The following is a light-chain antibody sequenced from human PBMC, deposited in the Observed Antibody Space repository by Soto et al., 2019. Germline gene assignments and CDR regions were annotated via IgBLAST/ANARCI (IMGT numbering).Light chain of an antibody. CDR2: KAS. J-gene: IGKJ1*01. CDR1: QSISDW. Sequence: DIQMTHSLSTLSASVCDRVTITCRASQSISDWLAWYQQKPGKAPKVLIYKASNLQSGVSSRFSGSGSGTEFTLTISSLQPDDFATYYCQDYNSWTFGQGTKVDI. V-gene: IGKV1-5*03. CDR3: QDYNSWT.